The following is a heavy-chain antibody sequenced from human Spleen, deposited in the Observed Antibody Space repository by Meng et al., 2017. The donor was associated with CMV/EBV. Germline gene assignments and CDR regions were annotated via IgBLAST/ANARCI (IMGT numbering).Heavy chain of an antibody. CDR1: FRSYA. D-gene: IGHD2-2*01. CDR2: VIPVLGTT. V-gene: IGHV1-69*04. CDR3: ARESEYQLPGWLHP. J-gene: IGHJ5*02. Sequence: FRSYARSWVRQAPGQGLGWMGWVIPVLGTTNYAQNFQSRVTITTDKSADTPFTDTAYMDLTNLRFEDTAVYYCARESEYQLPGWLHPWGQGTLVTVSS.